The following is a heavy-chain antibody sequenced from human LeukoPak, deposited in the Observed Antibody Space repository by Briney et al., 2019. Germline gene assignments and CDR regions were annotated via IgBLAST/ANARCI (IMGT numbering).Heavy chain of an antibody. J-gene: IGHJ4*02. CDR2: IHYSGST. V-gene: IGHV4-59*01. CDR3: ARGTSGDRGDY. D-gene: IGHD7-27*01. CDR1: GGSISYY. Sequence: PSETLSLTCTVSGGSISYYWSWIRQPPGRGLEWIGYIHYSGSTNYNPSLKSRVTMSVDTSKNQFSLKLSSVTAADTAVYYCARGTSGDRGDYWGQGILVTVSS.